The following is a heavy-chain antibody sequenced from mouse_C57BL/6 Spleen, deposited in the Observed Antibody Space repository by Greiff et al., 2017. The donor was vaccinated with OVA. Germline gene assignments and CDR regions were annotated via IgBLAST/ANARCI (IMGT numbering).Heavy chain of an antibody. Sequence: EVQRVESVAELVRPGASVKLSCTASGFNIKNTYMHWVKQRPEQGLEWIGRIDPANGNTKYAPKFQGKATITADTSSNTAYLQLSSLTSEDTAIYYCARSFITTVVGAMDYWGQGTSVTVSS. CDR1: GFNIKNTY. CDR3: ARSFITTVVGAMDY. CDR2: IDPANGNT. D-gene: IGHD1-1*01. V-gene: IGHV14-3*01. J-gene: IGHJ4*01.